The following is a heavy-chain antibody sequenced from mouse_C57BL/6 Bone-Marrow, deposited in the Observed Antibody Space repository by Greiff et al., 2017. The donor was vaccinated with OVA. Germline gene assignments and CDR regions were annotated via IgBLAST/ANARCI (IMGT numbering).Heavy chain of an antibody. CDR1: GFSLTSYG. V-gene: IGHV2-6-1*01. CDR3: ARHPNYGSSYPHAMDY. J-gene: IGHJ4*01. Sequence: QVQLKESGPGLVAPSQSLSITCTVSGFSLTSYGVHWVRQPPGKGLEWLVVIWSDGSTTYNSALKSRLSISKDNSKSQVFLKMNSLQTDDTAMYYCARHPNYGSSYPHAMDYWGQGTSVTVSS. CDR2: IWSDGST. D-gene: IGHD1-1*01.